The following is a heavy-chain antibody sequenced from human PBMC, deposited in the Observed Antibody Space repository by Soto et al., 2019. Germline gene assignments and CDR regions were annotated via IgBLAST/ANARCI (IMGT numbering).Heavy chain of an antibody. CDR3: AGMSFTVFGEVIDNFYFYGMDV. D-gene: IGHD3-3*01. J-gene: IGHJ6*02. CDR1: GGSISSYY. CDR2: VYKTGST. V-gene: IGHV4-59*03. Sequence: PSETLSLTCNVSGGSISSYYWTWIRKPPGRGLEWIGYVYKTGSTNYNPSLKSRVTISLDTSKNQSFLNLSSVTSADTAVYYCAGMSFTVFGEVIDNFYFYGMDVWGQGTTVTVSS.